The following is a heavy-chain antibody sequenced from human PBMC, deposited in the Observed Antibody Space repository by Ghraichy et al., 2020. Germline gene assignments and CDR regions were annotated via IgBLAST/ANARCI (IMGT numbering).Heavy chain of an antibody. J-gene: IGHJ4*02. CDR3: SRRYYDSSFRGFEY. V-gene: IGHV4-59*08. CDR2: IHYSGST. CDR1: GGSISSYY. Sequence: SETLSLTCTVSGGSISSYYWSWIRQPPGKGLEWIGYIHYSGSTNYNPSLKSRGTISVDTSKNQFSLKLSSVTAADTAVYYCSRRYYDSSFRGFEYWGQGTLRTVSS. D-gene: IGHD3-22*01.